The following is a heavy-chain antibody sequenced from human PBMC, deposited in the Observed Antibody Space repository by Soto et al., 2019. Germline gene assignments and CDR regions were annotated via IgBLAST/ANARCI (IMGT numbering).Heavy chain of an antibody. CDR1: GGTFSSYA. Sequence: QVQLVQSGAEVKKPGSSVKVSCKASGGTFSSYAISWVRQAPGQGLEWMGGIIPILGTANYAQKFQGRVTITADESTSTAYVELSSLRSEDTAVYYCARDIGVYSGSKGGFDPWGQGTLVTVSS. V-gene: IGHV1-69*01. CDR2: IIPILGTA. J-gene: IGHJ5*02. D-gene: IGHD1-26*01. CDR3: ARDIGVYSGSKGGFDP.